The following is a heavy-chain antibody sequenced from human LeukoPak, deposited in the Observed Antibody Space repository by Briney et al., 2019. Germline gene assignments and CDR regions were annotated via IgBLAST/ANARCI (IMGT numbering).Heavy chain of an antibody. J-gene: IGHJ2*01. Sequence: ASVKVSCKASGYTFTGHYMHWVRRAPGQGLEWVGWINPNSGGTKHAQKFQGRVTMTRDTSISTAYMELSSLRSDDTAMYYCATMAAGNYWYFDIWGRGTLVIVSS. D-gene: IGHD6-13*01. CDR3: ATMAAGNYWYFDI. V-gene: IGHV1-2*02. CDR1: GYTFTGHY. CDR2: INPNSGGT.